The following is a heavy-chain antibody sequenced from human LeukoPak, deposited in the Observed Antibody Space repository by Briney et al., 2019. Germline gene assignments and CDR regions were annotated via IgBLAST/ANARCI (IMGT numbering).Heavy chain of an antibody. CDR3: AGYQAYGVTTPPLGY. CDR1: AYSISSGYY. J-gene: IGHJ4*02. Sequence: PSETLSLTCTVSAYSISSGYYWGWIRQPPGKGLEWIGSIYHSGSTYYNPSLKSRVTISVDTSKNQFSLKLSSVTAADTAVYFCAGYQAYGVTTPPLGYWGQGTLVTVSS. D-gene: IGHD4-17*01. CDR2: IYHSGST. V-gene: IGHV4-38-2*02.